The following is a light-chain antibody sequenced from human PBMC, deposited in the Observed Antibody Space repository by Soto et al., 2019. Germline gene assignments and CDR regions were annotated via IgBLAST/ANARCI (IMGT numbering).Light chain of an antibody. CDR3: HSYDSSLSASV. CDR1: SSNIGAGYD. V-gene: IGLV1-40*01. CDR2: GTT. J-gene: IGLJ1*01. Sequence: LTQTPSVSGAPGQRVTISCTGRSSNIGAGYDVHWYQHLPGTAPKLLIYGTTNRPSGVPDRFSGSKSGISASLAITGLQAEDEADYYCHSYDSSLSASVFGAGTKVTAL.